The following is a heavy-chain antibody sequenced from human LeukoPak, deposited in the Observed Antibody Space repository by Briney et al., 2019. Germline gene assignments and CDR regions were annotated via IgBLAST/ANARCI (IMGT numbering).Heavy chain of an antibody. CDR2: ITSSSSTT. V-gene: IGHV3-48*01. CDR1: GFTFSSYS. D-gene: IGHD3-10*01. CDR3: ARDEWSGTPYYFDY. J-gene: IGHJ4*02. Sequence: GGSLRLSCAASGFTFSSYSMNWVRQAPGKGLEWISYITSSSSTTYYADSVKGRFSISRDNAKNSLYLQMNSLRAEDTAVYYCARDEWSGTPYYFDYWGQGTLVTVSS.